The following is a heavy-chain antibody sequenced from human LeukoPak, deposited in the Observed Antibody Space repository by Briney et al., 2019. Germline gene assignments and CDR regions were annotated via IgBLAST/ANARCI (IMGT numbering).Heavy chain of an antibody. D-gene: IGHD2/OR15-2a*01. CDR2: INQDGGEK. J-gene: IGHJ6*03. V-gene: IGHV3-7*01. CDR1: GFTFSSYS. CDR3: ARVSNNYYYFYMDV. Sequence: GGSLRLSCAASGFTFSSYSMNWVRQAPGKGLEWVANINQDGGEKYYVDSVKGRFTISRDNAKNSLYLQMNSLRAEDMAVYYCARVSNNYYYFYMDVWGKGTTVTVSS.